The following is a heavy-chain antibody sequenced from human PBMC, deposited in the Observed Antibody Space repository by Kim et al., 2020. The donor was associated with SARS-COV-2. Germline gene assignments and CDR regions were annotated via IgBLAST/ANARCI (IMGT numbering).Heavy chain of an antibody. D-gene: IGHD3-10*01. CDR3: AREGKVLVRGVITDASDY. V-gene: IGHV1-3*01. Sequence: ASVKVSCKASGYTFTSYAMHWVRQAPGQRLEWMGWINAGNGKTKYSQKFQGRVTITRDTSATTAYMELSSLRSEDTSVYYCAREGKVLVRGVITDASDYWGQGTLVTVSS. CDR1: GYTFTSYA. J-gene: IGHJ4*02. CDR2: INAGNGKT.